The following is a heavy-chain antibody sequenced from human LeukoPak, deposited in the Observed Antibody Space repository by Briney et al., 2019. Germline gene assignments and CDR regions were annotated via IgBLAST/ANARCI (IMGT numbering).Heavy chain of an antibody. CDR3: ARASGETGDHDY. CDR2: IYYSGST. J-gene: IGHJ4*02. D-gene: IGHD7-27*01. V-gene: IGHV4-61*05. CDR1: GGSISSSSYY. Sequence: SETLSLTCTVSGGSISSSSYYWSWIRQPPGKGLEWIGYIYYSGSTNYNPSLKSRVTISVDTSKNQFSLKLSSVTAADTAVYYCARASGETGDHDYWGQGTLVTVSS.